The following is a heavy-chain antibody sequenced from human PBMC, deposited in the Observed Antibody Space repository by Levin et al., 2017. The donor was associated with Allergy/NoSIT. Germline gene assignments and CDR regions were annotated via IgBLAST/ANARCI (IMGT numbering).Heavy chain of an antibody. D-gene: IGHD6-6*01. V-gene: IGHV4-34*01. CDR2: INHSGST. Sequence: SETLSLTCAVYGGSFSGYYWSWIRQPPGKGLEWIGEINHSGSTNYNPSLKSRVTISVDTSKNQFSLKLSSVTAADTAVYYCARGLKAARRIYYYYMDVWGKGTTVTVSS. CDR3: ARGLKAARRIYYYYMDV. CDR1: GGSFSGYY. J-gene: IGHJ6*03.